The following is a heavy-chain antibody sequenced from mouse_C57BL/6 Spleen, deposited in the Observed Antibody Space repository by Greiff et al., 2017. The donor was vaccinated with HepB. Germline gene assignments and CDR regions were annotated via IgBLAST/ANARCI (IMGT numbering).Heavy chain of an antibody. D-gene: IGHD2-3*01. CDR2: IYPRDGST. J-gene: IGHJ1*03. V-gene: IGHV1-85*01. CDR3: ARGGLDSYYLYWYIDV. CDR1: GYTFTSYD. Sequence: QVQLQQSGPELVKPGASVKLSCKASGYTFTSYDINWVKQRPGQGLEWIGWIYPRDGSTKYNEKFKGKATLTVDTSSSTAYMELHSLTSEDSAVYFCARGGLDSYYLYWYIDVWGTGTTVTVSS.